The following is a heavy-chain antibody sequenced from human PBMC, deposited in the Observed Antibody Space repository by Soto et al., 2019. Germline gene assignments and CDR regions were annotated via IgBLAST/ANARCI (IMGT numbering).Heavy chain of an antibody. CDR1: GYTFTSYA. D-gene: IGHD6-13*01. Sequence: VASVKVSCKASGYTFTSYAMHWVRQARGQRLEWMGWINAGNGNTKYSQKFQVRVTITRDTSASTAYMEMSSLRSEDTAVYYCARGSSSWYGNWFDRWGQGTLVTISS. CDR3: ARGSSSWYGNWFDR. J-gene: IGHJ5*02. CDR2: INAGNGNT. V-gene: IGHV1-3*01.